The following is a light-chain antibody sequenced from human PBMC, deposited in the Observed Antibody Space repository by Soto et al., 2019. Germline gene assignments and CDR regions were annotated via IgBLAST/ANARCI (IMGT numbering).Light chain of an antibody. V-gene: IGKV3-11*01. Sequence: EIVLTQSAATLSLCPGERATLSCRASQSVSSYLAWYQQKPGQSPRLLIYDTYNRATGIPDRFSGSGSGTDFTLTISSLEPEDFAIYYCQQRSNWPSVTFGQGTRLEIK. J-gene: IGKJ5*01. CDR1: QSVSSY. CDR2: DTY. CDR3: QQRSNWPSVT.